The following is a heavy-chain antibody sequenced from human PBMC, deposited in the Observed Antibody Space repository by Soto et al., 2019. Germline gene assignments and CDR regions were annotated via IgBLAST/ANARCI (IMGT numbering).Heavy chain of an antibody. CDR2: IKQDGSEK. CDR3: ARDIAHFDY. V-gene: IGHV3-7*01. D-gene: IGHD3-16*02. J-gene: IGHJ4*02. CDR1: GFTFSSYW. Sequence: PGGSLRLSCAASGFTFSSYWISWVRQAPGKGLEWVANIKQDGSEKYYVDSVKGRFTISRDNAKNSLYLQMNSLRAEDTAVYYCARDIAHFDYWGQGTLVTVSS.